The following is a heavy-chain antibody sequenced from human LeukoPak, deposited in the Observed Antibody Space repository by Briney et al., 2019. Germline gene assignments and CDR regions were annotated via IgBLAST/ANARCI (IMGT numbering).Heavy chain of an antibody. CDR2: VHYSGTA. D-gene: IGHD4-17*01. V-gene: IGHV4-59*01. Sequence: SETLSLTGTVSDGSITNYDWSWVRQPPGKGLEFIGHVHYSGTANYNPSLESRVTISIDTSKKHFFLKLKSVTAADTAVYYCARGYGDFRVEGRYFYSWGQGTLVTVSS. CDR3: ARGYGDFRVEGRYFYS. CDR1: DGSITNYD. J-gene: IGHJ4*02.